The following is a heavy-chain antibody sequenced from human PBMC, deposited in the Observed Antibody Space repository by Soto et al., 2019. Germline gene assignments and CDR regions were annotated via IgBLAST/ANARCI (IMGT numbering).Heavy chain of an antibody. V-gene: IGHV3-48*03. D-gene: IGHD2-15*01. Sequence: GGSLRLSCAASGFTFSSYEMNWVRQAPGKGLEWVSYISSSGSTIYYTDSVKGRFTISRDNAKNALYLQMNSLRAEDTAVYYCARGSGRDVYNSRFSYYYGMDVWGQGTTVTVSS. CDR2: ISSSGSTI. CDR3: ARGSGRDVYNSRFSYYYGMDV. J-gene: IGHJ6*02. CDR1: GFTFSSYE.